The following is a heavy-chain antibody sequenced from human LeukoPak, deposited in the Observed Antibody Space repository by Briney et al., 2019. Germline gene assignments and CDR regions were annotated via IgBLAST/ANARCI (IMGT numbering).Heavy chain of an antibody. CDR1: GGSISSYY. V-gene: IGHV4-59*01. CDR3: ATITGRYCSSTSCYGDYYFDY. J-gene: IGHJ4*02. Sequence: PSETLSLTCTVSGGSISSYYWSWIRQPPGKGLEWIGYIYYSGSTNYHPSLKSRVTISVDTSENQFSLKLSSVTAADTAVYYCATITGRYCSSTSCYGDYYFDYWGQGTLVTVSS. CDR2: IYYSGST. D-gene: IGHD2-2*01.